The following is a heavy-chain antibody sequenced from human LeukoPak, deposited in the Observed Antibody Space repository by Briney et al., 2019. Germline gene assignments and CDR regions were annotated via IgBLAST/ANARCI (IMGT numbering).Heavy chain of an antibody. Sequence: GESLKISCKGSGYSFTSYWIGWVRQMPGKGLEWMGIIYPGDSDTRYSPSFQGQVTISADKSISTAYLQWSSLKASDTAMYYCARSYNWNDGTDYFDYWGQGTLVTVSS. J-gene: IGHJ4*01. CDR2: IYPGDSDT. CDR1: GYSFTSYW. CDR3: ARSYNWNDGTDYFDY. D-gene: IGHD1-1*01. V-gene: IGHV5-51*01.